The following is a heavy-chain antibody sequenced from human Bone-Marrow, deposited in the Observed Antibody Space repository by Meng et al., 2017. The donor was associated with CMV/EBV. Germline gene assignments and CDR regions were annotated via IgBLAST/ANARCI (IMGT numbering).Heavy chain of an antibody. V-gene: IGHV3-73*01. Sequence: GESLKISCAASGFTFSGSAMHWVRQASGKGLEWVGRIRSKANSYATASAASVTGRFTIYRDDAKNTAYLQMNSLKTEDTAVYYCTRPGEFDDSSGYAFEIWGQGTMVTVSS. CDR1: GFTFSGSA. J-gene: IGHJ3*02. D-gene: IGHD3-22*01. CDR3: TRPGEFDDSSGYAFEI. CDR2: IRSKANSYAT.